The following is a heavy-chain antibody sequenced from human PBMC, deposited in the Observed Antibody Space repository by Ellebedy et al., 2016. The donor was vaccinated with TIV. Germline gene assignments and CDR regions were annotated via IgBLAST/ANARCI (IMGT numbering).Heavy chain of an antibody. CDR1: GSTFSSYA. J-gene: IGHJ3*02. CDR2: FGGRSTTT. Sequence: GGSLRLSXEASGSTFSSYAMSWLRQAPGMGLEWVSVFGGRSTTTYYADSVKGRFTISRDNSKNTLFLQMNSLRGDDTARYYCAKISPTHRGAFDIWGQGTMVTVSS. D-gene: IGHD3-3*02. V-gene: IGHV3-23*01. CDR3: AKISPTHRGAFDI.